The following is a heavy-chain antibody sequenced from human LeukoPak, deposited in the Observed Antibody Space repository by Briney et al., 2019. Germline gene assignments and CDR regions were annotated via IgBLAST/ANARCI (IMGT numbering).Heavy chain of an antibody. V-gene: IGHV4-61*02. CDR3: ARERLMITFGGVIVLFDY. CDR2: IYTSGST. Sequence: SETLSLTCTVSGGSISSGSYYWSWIRQPAGKGLEWIGRIYTSGSTNYNPSLKSRVTISVDTSKNQFSLKLSSVTAADTAVYYCARERLMITFGGVIVLFDYWGQETLVTVSS. J-gene: IGHJ4*02. CDR1: GGSISSGSYY. D-gene: IGHD3-16*02.